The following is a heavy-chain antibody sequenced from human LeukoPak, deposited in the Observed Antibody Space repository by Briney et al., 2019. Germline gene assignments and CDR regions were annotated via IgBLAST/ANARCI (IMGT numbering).Heavy chain of an antibody. V-gene: IGHV3-23*01. CDR3: AKDSAYSGSYYDY. CDR2: ISGGGGTT. CDR1: GFTFSSYA. D-gene: IGHD1-26*01. Sequence: PGGSLRLSCAASGFTFSSYAMSWVRQAPGKRLEWVSAISGGGGTTYYADSVKGRFTISRDNSKNTLFLQMNSLRAEDTAVYYCAKDSAYSGSYYDYWGQGTLVTVSS. J-gene: IGHJ4*02.